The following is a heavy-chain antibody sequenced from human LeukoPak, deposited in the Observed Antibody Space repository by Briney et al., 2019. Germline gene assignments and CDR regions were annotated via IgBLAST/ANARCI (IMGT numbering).Heavy chain of an antibody. CDR1: GYTFTSYY. J-gene: IGHJ4*02. V-gene: IGHV1-46*01. CDR3: ARDSYYDSSGYYFVAY. D-gene: IGHD3-22*01. CDR2: INPTGGST. Sequence: ASVKVSCKASGYTFTSYYMHWVRQAPGQGLERMGLINPTGGSTGYAQKFQGRVTMTRDMSTSTVYMELSSLRSEDTAVYYCARDSYYDSSGYYFVAYWGQGTLVTVSS.